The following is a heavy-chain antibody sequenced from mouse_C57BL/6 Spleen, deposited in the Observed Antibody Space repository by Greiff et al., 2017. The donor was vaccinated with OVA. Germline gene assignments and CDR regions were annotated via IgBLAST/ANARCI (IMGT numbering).Heavy chain of an antibody. V-gene: IGHV2-2*01. CDR3: ARNGMVTTNFDY. Sequence: VMLVESGPGLVQPSQSLSITCTVSGFSLTSYGVHWVRQSPGKGLEWLGVIWSGGSTDYNAAFISRLSISKDNSKSQVFFKMNSLQADDTAIYYCARNGMVTTNFDYWGQGTTLTVSS. J-gene: IGHJ2*01. CDR1: GFSLTSYG. D-gene: IGHD2-3*01. CDR2: IWSGGST.